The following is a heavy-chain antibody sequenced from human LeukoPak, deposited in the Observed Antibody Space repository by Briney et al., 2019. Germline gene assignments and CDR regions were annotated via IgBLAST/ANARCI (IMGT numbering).Heavy chain of an antibody. CDR2: ISYDGSNK. Sequence: PGGSLRLSCAASGFTFSSYAMHWVRQAPGKGLEWVAVISYDGSNKYYADSVKGRFTISRDNSKNTLYLQMNSLRAEDTAVYYCAGDLWTDYWGQGTLVTVSS. CDR1: GFTFSSYA. J-gene: IGHJ4*02. D-gene: IGHD3/OR15-3a*01. V-gene: IGHV3-30*04. CDR3: AGDLWTDY.